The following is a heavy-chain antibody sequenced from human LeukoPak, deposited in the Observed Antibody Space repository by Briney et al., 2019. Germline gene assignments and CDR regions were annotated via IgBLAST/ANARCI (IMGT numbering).Heavy chain of an antibody. V-gene: IGHV4-39*07. J-gene: IGHJ4*02. D-gene: IGHD6-13*01. CDR1: GGSISSGGYY. CDR3: ARRGYWSPYYFDY. Sequence: SETLSLTCTVSGGSISSGGYYWSWIRQPPGKGLEWIGEINHSGSTNYNPSLKSRVTISVDTSKNQFSLKLSSVTAADTAVYYCARRGYWSPYYFDYWGQGTLVTVSS. CDR2: INHSGST.